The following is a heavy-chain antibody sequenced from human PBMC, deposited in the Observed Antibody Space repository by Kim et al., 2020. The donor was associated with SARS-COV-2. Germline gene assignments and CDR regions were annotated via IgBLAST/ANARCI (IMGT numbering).Heavy chain of an antibody. CDR3: ARTVNLGYSSLKPHFDY. Sequence: SETLSLTCTVSGGSISSSSYYWGWIRQPPGKGLEWIGSIYYSGSTYYNPSLKSRVTISVDTSKNQFSLKLSSVTAADTAVYYCARTVNLGYSSLKPHFDYWGQGTLVTVSS. D-gene: IGHD6-19*01. CDR2: IYYSGST. CDR1: GGSISSSSYY. V-gene: IGHV4-39*01. J-gene: IGHJ4*02.